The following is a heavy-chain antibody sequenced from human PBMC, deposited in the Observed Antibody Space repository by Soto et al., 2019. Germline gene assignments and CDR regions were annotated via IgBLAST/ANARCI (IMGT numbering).Heavy chain of an antibody. CDR2: IKSKTDGGTT. J-gene: IGHJ4*02. CDR3: TTDQISLAARPVDY. CDR1: GFTFSNAW. V-gene: IGHV3-15*01. Sequence: GGSLRLSCAASGFTFSNAWMSWVRQAPGKGLEWVGRIKSKTDGGTTDYAAPVKGRFTISRDDAKNTLYLQMNSLKTEDTAVYYCTTDQISLAARPVDYWGQGTLVTVSS. D-gene: IGHD6-6*01.